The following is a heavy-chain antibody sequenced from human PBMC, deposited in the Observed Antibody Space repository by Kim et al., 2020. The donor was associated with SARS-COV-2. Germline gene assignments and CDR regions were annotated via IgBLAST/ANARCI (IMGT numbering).Heavy chain of an antibody. CDR2: IIPILGIA. Sequence: SVKVSCKASGGTFSSYTISWVRQAPGQGLEWMGRIIPILGIANYAQKFQGRVTITADKSTSTAYMELSSLRSEDTAVYYCAREGGIWFRAGDVWGQGTTVTVSS. D-gene: IGHD3-10*01. V-gene: IGHV1-69*04. CDR1: GGTFSSYT. J-gene: IGHJ6*02. CDR3: AREGGIWFRAGDV.